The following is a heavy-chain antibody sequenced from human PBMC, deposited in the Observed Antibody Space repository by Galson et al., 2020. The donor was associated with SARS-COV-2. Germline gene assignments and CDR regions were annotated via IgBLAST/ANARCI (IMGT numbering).Heavy chain of an antibody. CDR3: ATGLAYCGGDCYLQSNWFDP. V-gene: IGHV1-24*01. CDR2: FDPEDGET. Sequence: ASVKVSCKVSGYTITELSMHWVRQAPGKGLEWMGGFDPEDGETIYAQKFQGRVTMTEDTSTDTAYMELRSLRSEDTAVYYCATGLAYCGGDCYLQSNWFDPWGQGTLVTVSS. D-gene: IGHD2-21*02. CDR1: GYTITELS. J-gene: IGHJ5*02.